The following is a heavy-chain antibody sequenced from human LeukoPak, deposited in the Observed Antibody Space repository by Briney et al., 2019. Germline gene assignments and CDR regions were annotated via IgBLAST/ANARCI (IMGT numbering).Heavy chain of an antibody. CDR1: GLTFSSYA. CDR3: AKDRGDGYTG. D-gene: IGHD5-24*01. Sequence: GGSLRPSCAASGLTFSSYAMSWVRQTPGKGLEWVSAISGSGGSTYYADSVKGRFTISRDNSKNTLYLQMNSLRAEDTAVYYCAKDRGDGYTGWGQGTLVTVSS. CDR2: ISGSGGST. V-gene: IGHV3-23*01. J-gene: IGHJ4*02.